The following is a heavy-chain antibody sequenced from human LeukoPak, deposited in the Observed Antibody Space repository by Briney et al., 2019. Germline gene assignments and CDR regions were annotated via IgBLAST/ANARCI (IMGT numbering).Heavy chain of an antibody. Sequence: GASVKVSCKASGYTFTGYAIHWVRQAPGQGLEWMGWINPEKRDTGYTHKFQGRVTMTSDTSIRTTYTELSSLRSADPTLYYGAKKGRGPSQPLDFWGQGTLVTVSS. J-gene: IGHJ4*02. CDR1: GYTFTGYA. CDR2: INPEKRDT. CDR3: AKKGRGPSQPLDF. V-gene: IGHV1-2*02. D-gene: IGHD2-2*01.